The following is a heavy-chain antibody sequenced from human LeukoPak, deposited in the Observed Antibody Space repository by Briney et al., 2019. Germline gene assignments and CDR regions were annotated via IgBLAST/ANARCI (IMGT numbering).Heavy chain of an antibody. J-gene: IGHJ6*03. CDR3: ARVAIVTSYYYYYYMDV. CDR1: GGSISSSNW. CDR2: IYHSGST. Sequence: NASGTLSLTCAVSGGSISSSNWWSWVRQPPGKGLEWIGEIYHSGSTNYNPSLKSRVTISVDKPKNQFSLKLSSVTAADTAVYYCARVAIVTSYYYYYYMDVWGKGTTVTVSS. V-gene: IGHV4-4*02. D-gene: IGHD3-9*01.